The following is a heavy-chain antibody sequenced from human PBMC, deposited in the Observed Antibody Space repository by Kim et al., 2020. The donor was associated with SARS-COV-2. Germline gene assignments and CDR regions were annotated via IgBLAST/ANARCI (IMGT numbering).Heavy chain of an antibody. Sequence: GGSLRLSCAASGFTFSSYARHWVRQAPGKGLEWVAVISYDGSNKYNADSVKGRFTISRDKSKNTLYLQTNSLGAEDTADYYCGRGDVGYYYGMDVWGQGTPVTVSS. CDR3: GRGDVGYYYGMDV. CDR2: ISYDGSNK. J-gene: IGHJ6*02. V-gene: IGHV3-30*04. CDR1: GFTFSSYA.